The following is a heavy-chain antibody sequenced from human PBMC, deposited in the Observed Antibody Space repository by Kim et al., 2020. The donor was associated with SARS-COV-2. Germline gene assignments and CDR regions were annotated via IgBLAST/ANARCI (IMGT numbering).Heavy chain of an antibody. D-gene: IGHD6-19*01. V-gene: IGHV3-33*05. CDR1: GFTFSSYG. Sequence: GGSLRLSCAASGFTFSSYGMHWVRQAPGKGLEWVAVISYDGSNKYYADSVKGRFTISRDNSKNTLYLQMNSLRAEDTAVYYCARDQSRAVAGPYSHYYGMDVWGQGTTVTVSS. CDR3: ARDQSRAVAGPYSHYYGMDV. J-gene: IGHJ6*02. CDR2: ISYDGSNK.